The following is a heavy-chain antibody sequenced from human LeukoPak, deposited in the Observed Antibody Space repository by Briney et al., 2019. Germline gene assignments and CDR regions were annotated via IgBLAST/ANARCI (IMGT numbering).Heavy chain of an antibody. J-gene: IGHJ4*02. CDR1: GFTFSSYS. D-gene: IGHD6-13*01. CDR2: ISASGGDT. V-gene: IGHV3-23*01. CDR3: AKDAAGPEY. Sequence: GGSLRLSCAASGFTFSSYSMSWVRQAPGKGLEWVSGISASGGDTWYPDSVKGRFTISRDNSKNTLFLQMNSLRVEDTAIYYCAKDAAGPEYWGQGTLVTVSS.